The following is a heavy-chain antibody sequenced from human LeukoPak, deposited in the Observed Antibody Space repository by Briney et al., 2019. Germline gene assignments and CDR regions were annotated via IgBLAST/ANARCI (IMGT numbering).Heavy chain of an antibody. CDR2: IYYSGST. Sequence: SEALSLTCTVSGGSISSSSYYWGWLRQPPGTGLEWIGSIYYSGSTYYNPSLKSRVTISVHPSKNQFSLKLSSVTAADTAVYYCASKRAMVNAFDIWGQGTMVTVSS. CDR3: ASKRAMVNAFDI. J-gene: IGHJ3*02. D-gene: IGHD5-18*01. V-gene: IGHV4-39*01. CDR1: GGSISSSSYY.